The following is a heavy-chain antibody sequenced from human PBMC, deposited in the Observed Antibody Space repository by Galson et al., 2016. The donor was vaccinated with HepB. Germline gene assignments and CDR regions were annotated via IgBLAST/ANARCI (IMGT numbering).Heavy chain of an antibody. J-gene: IGHJ5*02. Sequence: SVKVSCKASGHTFTGYYMHWVRQAPGQGLEWMGRINPNSGGTNYAQKFQGRVTMTRDTFISTAYMELSRLKSDDTAVYYCARLLGGSSWMGNWFDPWGQGTLVTVSS. D-gene: IGHD6-13*01. V-gene: IGHV1-2*06. CDR3: ARLLGGSSWMGNWFDP. CDR1: GHTFTGYY. CDR2: INPNSGGT.